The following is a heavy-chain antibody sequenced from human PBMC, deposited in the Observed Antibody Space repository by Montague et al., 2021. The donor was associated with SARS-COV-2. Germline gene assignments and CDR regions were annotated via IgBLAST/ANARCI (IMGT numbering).Heavy chain of an antibody. CDR1: GDSVCINSAT. CDR3: TSGREGNYNVMDV. D-gene: IGHD1-1*01. J-gene: IGHJ6*02. V-gene: IGHV6-1*01. Sequence: CAISGDSVCINSATWNWVRQSPSRGLEWLGRTYYRSKWYNDYAVXVRGRVTINPDTSKNQFSLQLNSVTPEDTAIYYCTSGREGNYNVMDVWGQGTTVTVSS. CDR2: TYYRSKWYN.